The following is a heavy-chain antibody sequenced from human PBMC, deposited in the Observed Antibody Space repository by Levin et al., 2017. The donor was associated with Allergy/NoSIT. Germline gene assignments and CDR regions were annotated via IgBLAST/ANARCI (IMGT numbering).Heavy chain of an antibody. CDR1: GYTFSKFG. V-gene: IGHV1-18*01. D-gene: IGHD3-10*01. CDR2: ISPHNGKT. CDR3: AAHKWELLPEHAFDN. Sequence: PGESLKISCKTSGYTFSKFGISWVRQSPGQGLEWMGWISPHNGKTDYAQQFQGRVSMTTDTSTATAYMELWSLRSQDTAVYYCAAHKWELLPEHAFDNWGQGTLVTVSS. J-gene: IGHJ3*02.